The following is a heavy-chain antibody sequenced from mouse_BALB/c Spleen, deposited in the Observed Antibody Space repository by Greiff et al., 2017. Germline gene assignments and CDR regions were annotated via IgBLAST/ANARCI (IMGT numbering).Heavy chain of an antibody. J-gene: IGHJ3*01. V-gene: IGHV5-4*02. CDR2: ISDGGSYT. D-gene: IGHD2-14*01. CDR3: ARDKNYRYDKAWFAY. Sequence: EVMLVESGGGLVKPGGSLKLSCAASGFTFSDYYMYWVRQTPEKRLEWVATISDGGSYTYYPDSVKGRFTISRDNAKNNLYLQMSSLKSEDTAMYYCARDKNYRYDKAWFAYWGQGTLVTVSA. CDR1: GFTFSDYY.